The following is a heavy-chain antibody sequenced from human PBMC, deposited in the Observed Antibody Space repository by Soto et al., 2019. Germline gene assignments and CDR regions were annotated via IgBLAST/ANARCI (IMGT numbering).Heavy chain of an antibody. CDR3: ATEPNGDYVGAFDS. Sequence: EVQLLESGGGLVQPGGSLRLSCTASGFSFSNYAVTWVRQAPGKGLELVSSIGGATSYTYYADSVKGRFTISRDKPKNTVFLQMNSLRADDTAVYHCATEPNGDYVGAFDSWGQGTLVTVYS. CDR2: IGGATSYT. J-gene: IGHJ4*02. V-gene: IGHV3-23*01. CDR1: GFSFSNYA. D-gene: IGHD4-17*01.